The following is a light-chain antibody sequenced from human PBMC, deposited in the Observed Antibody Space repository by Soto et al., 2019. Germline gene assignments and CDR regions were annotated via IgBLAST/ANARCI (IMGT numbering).Light chain of an antibody. CDR1: QTISSW. CDR3: QHYNSYSEA. Sequence: DIQMTQSPSTLSGSVGDRVTITCRASQTISSWLAWYQQKPGKAPKLLIYKASTLKSGVPSRFSGSGSGTEFTLPISSLQPDDFATYYFQHYNSYSEAFGQATKVELK. J-gene: IGKJ1*01. V-gene: IGKV1-5*03. CDR2: KAS.